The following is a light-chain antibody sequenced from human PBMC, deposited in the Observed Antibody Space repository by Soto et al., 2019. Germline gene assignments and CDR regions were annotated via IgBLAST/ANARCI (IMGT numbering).Light chain of an antibody. Sequence: EIVLTQSPGTLSLSPGATATLSCRASQSVSSNYLAWFQQKSGQAPMLLIYDTSSRATGIPDRFSGSGSGTDFTLTISRLEPDDFAVYYCHHYGKSPIYTFGPGTKVDFK. CDR1: QSVSSNY. V-gene: IGKV3-20*01. CDR3: HHYGKSPIYT. CDR2: DTS. J-gene: IGKJ3*01.